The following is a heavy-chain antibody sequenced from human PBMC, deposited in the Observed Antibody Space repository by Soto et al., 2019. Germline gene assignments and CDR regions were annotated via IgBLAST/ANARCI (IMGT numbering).Heavy chain of an antibody. J-gene: IGHJ5*02. CDR1: GGSFSGYY. Sequence: SETLSLTCAVYGGSFSGYYWSWIRQPPGKGLEWIGDVNYSGSTNYNPSLKGRVSMSVDTSKNQFSLKLSSVTAADTAVYYCTRDYESGSYRNWFDPWGQGTLVTVSS. V-gene: IGHV4-59*01. D-gene: IGHD3-10*01. CDR2: VNYSGST. CDR3: TRDYESGSYRNWFDP.